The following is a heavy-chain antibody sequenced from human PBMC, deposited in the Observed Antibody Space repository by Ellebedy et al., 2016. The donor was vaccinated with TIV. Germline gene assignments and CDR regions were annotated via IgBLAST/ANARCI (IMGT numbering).Heavy chain of an antibody. D-gene: IGHD5-18*01. V-gene: IGHV3-23*01. CDR3: AREDTYYYYGMDV. J-gene: IGHJ6*02. Sequence: GESLKISCAASGFTFSSYAMTWVRQAPGKGLEWVSAMRGTAGSTNYADSVKGRFTISRDNAKNSLYLQMNSLRAEDTAVYYCAREDTYYYYGMDVWGQGTTVTVSS. CDR2: MRGTAGST. CDR1: GFTFSSYA.